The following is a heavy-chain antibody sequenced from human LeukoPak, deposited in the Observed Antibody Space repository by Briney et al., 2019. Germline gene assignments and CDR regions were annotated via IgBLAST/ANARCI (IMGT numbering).Heavy chain of an antibody. D-gene: IGHD2-8*01. CDR1: GGSISSRSYS. J-gene: IGHJ5*02. CDR3: AKGYTNGVNQEVWLDP. V-gene: IGHV4-39*07. CDR2: MYYTGNT. Sequence: PSETLSLICTVSGGSISSRSYSWGWIRQPPGKGLEWIGSMYYTGNTDYNPSLKSRLTMSVDTSKNQFSLKLSSVTAADTAVYFCAKGYTNGVNQEVWLDPWGQGTLVTVSS.